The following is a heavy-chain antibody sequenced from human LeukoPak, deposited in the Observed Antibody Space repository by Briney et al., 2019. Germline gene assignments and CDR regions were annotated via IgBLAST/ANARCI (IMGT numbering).Heavy chain of an antibody. D-gene: IGHD3-10*01. Sequence: GGSLRLSCAASGFNFDDYAMDWVRQAPGRGLEWVSLISGDGGITYYADFVKGRFTISRDNSKNSLYQQMNSLRTEDTALYYCAKPQHYGRGDFDYWGQGTLVTVSS. V-gene: IGHV3-43*02. CDR3: AKPQHYGRGDFDY. CDR1: GFNFDDYA. CDR2: ISGDGGIT. J-gene: IGHJ4*02.